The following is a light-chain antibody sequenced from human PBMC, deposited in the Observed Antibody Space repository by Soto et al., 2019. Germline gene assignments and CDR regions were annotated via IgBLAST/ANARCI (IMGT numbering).Light chain of an antibody. CDR2: KAS. CDR1: QSISSW. CDR3: QQYNSYQGT. Sequence: DIQMTQSPSTLSASVGDRVTITCRASQSISSWLAWYQQKPGKAPKLLIYKASSLGSGVPSRFRGSGTGTEFTLTISSLQPGDFATYYCQQYNSYQGTFGQGTKVEIK. V-gene: IGKV1-5*03. J-gene: IGKJ1*01.